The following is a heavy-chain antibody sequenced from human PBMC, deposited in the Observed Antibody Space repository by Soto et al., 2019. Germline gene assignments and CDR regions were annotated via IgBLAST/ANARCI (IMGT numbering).Heavy chain of an antibody. CDR3: ARDGYYADHGPGFYY. CDR2: IWYDGSNK. D-gene: IGHD4-17*01. Sequence: QVQLVESGGGVVQPGRSLRLSCAASGFSFSTYGMHWVRQAPGKGLEWVAVIWYDGSNKYYADSVKGRFTISRDNSKNTMYLQMDSLRVEDTAIYYCARDGYYADHGPGFYYWVQGALVTVSS. J-gene: IGHJ4*02. CDR1: GFSFSTYG. V-gene: IGHV3-33*01.